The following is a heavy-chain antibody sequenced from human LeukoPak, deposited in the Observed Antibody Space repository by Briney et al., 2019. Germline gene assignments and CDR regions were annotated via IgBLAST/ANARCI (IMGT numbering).Heavy chain of an antibody. V-gene: IGHV1-2*02. CDR1: GYTFTGYY. D-gene: IGHD3-22*01. J-gene: IGHJ6*04. Sequence: ASVKVSCKASGYTFTGYYMHWVRQAPGQGLEWMGWINPNNGGTNYAQKFQGRVTMTRDTSISTAYMELSRLRSDDTAVYYCARDFYDSSGYKDVWGKGTTVTVSS. CDR2: INPNNGGT. CDR3: ARDFYDSSGYKDV.